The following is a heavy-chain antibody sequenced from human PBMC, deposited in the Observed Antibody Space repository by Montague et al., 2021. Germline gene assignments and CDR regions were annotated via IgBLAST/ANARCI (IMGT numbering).Heavy chain of an antibody. Sequence: SLRLSCAASGFTFSSYAMSWVRQTPGQGLEWVSTMNAGSGNTYYADSVKGRFTISRDNSKNTLYLQMNSLRAEDTAVYYCARDGPRTHYLVCWGQGALVTVPS. CDR1: GFTFSSYA. V-gene: IGHV3-23*01. D-gene: IGHD2-2*01. CDR2: MNAGSGNT. CDR3: ARDGPRTHYLVC. J-gene: IGHJ4*02.